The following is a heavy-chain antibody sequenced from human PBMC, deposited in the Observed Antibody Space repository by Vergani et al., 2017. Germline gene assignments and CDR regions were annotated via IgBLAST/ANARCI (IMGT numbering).Heavy chain of an antibody. V-gene: IGHV4-34*02. CDR1: GGSSSAYY. CDR3: ARGLGSGSYYHY. Sequence: QVQLQQWGAGLLKPSETLSLTCAVYGGSSSAYYWGWVRQPPGKGLEWVGDINPSGSTNYNPSLKSRVTMSVDTSKNQFSLKVDSVTAADTAVYYCARGLGSGSYYHYWGQGTLVTVSS. D-gene: IGHD3-10*01. J-gene: IGHJ4*02. CDR2: INPSGST.